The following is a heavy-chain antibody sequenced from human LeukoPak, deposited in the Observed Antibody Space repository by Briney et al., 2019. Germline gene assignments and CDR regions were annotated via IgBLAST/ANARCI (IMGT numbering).Heavy chain of an antibody. CDR3: ARGLEQWLVRNYYYYGMDV. D-gene: IGHD6-19*01. J-gene: IGHJ6*02. CDR1: GGTFSSYA. V-gene: IGHV1-69*13. CDR2: IIPIFGTA. Sequence: GASVKVSCKASGGTFSSYAISWVRQAPGQGLEWMGGIIPIFGTANYVQEFQGRVTITADESTSTAYMELSSLRSEDTAVYYCARGLEQWLVRNYYYYGMDVWGQGTTVTVSS.